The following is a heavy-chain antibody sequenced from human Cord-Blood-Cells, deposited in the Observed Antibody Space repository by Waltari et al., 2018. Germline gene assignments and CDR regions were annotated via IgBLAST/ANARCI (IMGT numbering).Heavy chain of an antibody. D-gene: IGHD3-10*01. J-gene: IGHJ3*02. V-gene: IGHV3-21*01. CDR3: AGWGFGGAFDI. CDR2: ISSSSSYI. Sequence: EVQLVESGGGLVKPGGSLRLSCAASGFTFSSSSMNWVRQAPGKGLEWVSSISSSSSYIYYADSVKGRFTISRDNAKNSLYLQMNSLRAEDTAVYYCAGWGFGGAFDIWGQGTMVTVSS. CDR1: GFTFSSSS.